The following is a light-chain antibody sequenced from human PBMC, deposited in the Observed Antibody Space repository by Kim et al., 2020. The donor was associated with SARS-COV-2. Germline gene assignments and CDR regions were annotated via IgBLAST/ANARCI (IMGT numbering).Light chain of an antibody. CDR3: QQYNDWPPLT. J-gene: IGKJ4*01. CDR2: DAS. Sequence: SPGERATLSGRASQNIRSKLAWYQQKPGQVPRLVIYDASTRAIGIPARFSGSGSGTEFTLSISSLQSEDFAVYFCQQYNDWPPLTFGGGTKVDIK. V-gene: IGKV3-15*01. CDR1: QNIRSK.